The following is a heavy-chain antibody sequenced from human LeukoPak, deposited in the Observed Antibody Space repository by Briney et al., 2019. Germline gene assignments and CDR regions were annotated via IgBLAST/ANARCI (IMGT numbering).Heavy chain of an antibody. V-gene: IGHV4-59*08. J-gene: IGHJ4*02. Sequence: SETLSLTCTVSGGSVSSHYWSWIRQPPGKGLEWIGYVYHSETTSYNPSLKSRVTISLDTSKSQFSLKLSSVTAADTAAYYCARHNYDILTGNDYWGQGTLVTVSS. CDR2: VYHSETT. CDR1: GGSVSSHY. CDR3: ARHNYDILTGNDY. D-gene: IGHD3-9*01.